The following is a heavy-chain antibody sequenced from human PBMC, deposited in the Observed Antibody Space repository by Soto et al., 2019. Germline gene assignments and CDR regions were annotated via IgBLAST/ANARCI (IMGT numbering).Heavy chain of an antibody. D-gene: IGHD6-6*01. Sequence: EVQLVESGGGLVQPGGSLKLSCAASGFTFSGSAMHWVRRASGKGLEWVGRIRSKANSDATAYAASVKGRFTISRDDSKNTAYLQMNSLKTEDTAVYYCTRYTTSSSWGQGTLVTVSS. J-gene: IGHJ4*02. CDR3: TRYTTSSS. CDR2: IRSKANSDAT. CDR1: GFTFSGSA. V-gene: IGHV3-73*01.